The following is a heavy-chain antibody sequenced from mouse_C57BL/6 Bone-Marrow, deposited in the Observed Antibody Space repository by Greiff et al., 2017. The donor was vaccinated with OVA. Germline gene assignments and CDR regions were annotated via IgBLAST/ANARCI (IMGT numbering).Heavy chain of an antibody. CDR1: GYTFTDYY. J-gene: IGHJ1*03. V-gene: IGHV1-76*01. D-gene: IGHD2-1*01. CDR2: IYPGSGNT. CDR3: AREGQHGNPWYFDV. Sequence: LVESGAELVRPGASVKLSCKASGYTFTDYYINWVKQRPGQGLEWIARIYPGSGNTYYNEKFKGKATLTAEKSSSTAYMQLSSLTSEDSAVYFCAREGQHGNPWYFDVWGTGTTVTVSS.